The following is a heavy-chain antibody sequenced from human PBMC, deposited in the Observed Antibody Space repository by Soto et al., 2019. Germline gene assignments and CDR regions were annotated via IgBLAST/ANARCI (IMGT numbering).Heavy chain of an antibody. Sequence: GESLKISSNGSGYIFTSYWIGWVRQMPGKGLEWMGIIYPGDSDTRYSPSFQGQVTISADKSISTAYLQWSSLKASDTAMYYCARCPYSNYVGYFDLWGRGALVIVSS. CDR1: GYIFTSYW. V-gene: IGHV5-51*01. CDR3: ARCPYSNYVGYFDL. CDR2: IYPGDSDT. D-gene: IGHD4-4*01. J-gene: IGHJ2*01.